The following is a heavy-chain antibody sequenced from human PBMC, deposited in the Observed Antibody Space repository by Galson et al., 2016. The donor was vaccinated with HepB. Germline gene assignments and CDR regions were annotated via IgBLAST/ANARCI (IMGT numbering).Heavy chain of an antibody. CDR3: AKASLFGVVIHGNWFDS. CDR1: GFTFTSYA. Sequence: SLRLSCAASGFTFTSYAMIWVHQAPGKGLEWVSSISGSGGTTNYADYVKGRFTISRDNFKNTVYLQMNSLRAEDTAVYYCAKASLFGVVIHGNWFDSWGQGVLVTVSS. D-gene: IGHD3-3*01. J-gene: IGHJ5*01. CDR2: ISGSGGTT. V-gene: IGHV3-23*01.